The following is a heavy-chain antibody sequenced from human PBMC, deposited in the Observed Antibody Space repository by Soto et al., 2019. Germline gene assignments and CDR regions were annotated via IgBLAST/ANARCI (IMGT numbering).Heavy chain of an antibody. CDR2: ISGYNGNT. CDR1: GYTFSGYS. V-gene: IGHV1-18*04. D-gene: IGHD2-21*01. Sequence: VKVSCKASGYTFSGYSISWVRQAPGQGLEWMGRISGYNGNTNYARTLRGRLTLTTDTSTSTAYMELRSLTSDDTAVYYCARDVFCGGAPACPDMDVWGQGTTVTVSS. J-gene: IGHJ6*02. CDR3: ARDVFCGGAPACPDMDV.